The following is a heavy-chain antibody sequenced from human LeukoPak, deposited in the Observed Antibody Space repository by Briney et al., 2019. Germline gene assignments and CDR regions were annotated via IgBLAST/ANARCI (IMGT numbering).Heavy chain of an antibody. Sequence: SETLSLTCTVSGGSITGYYWSWIRQPPGKGLEWIGYVYYIGSTNYNPSLKSRVTISVDTSKNQFSLKLSSVTAADTAVYYCVRSSSSIFDYWGQGTLVTVSS. CDR1: GGSITGYY. J-gene: IGHJ4*02. D-gene: IGHD6-6*01. CDR2: VYYIGST. CDR3: VRSSSSIFDY. V-gene: IGHV4-59*08.